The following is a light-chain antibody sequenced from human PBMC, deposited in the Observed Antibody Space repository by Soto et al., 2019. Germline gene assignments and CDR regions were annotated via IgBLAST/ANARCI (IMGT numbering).Light chain of an antibody. CDR1: QSVSTNY. V-gene: IGKV3-20*01. CDR2: GAS. CDR3: QQYGSSGT. J-gene: IGKJ1*01. Sequence: EIVLTQSPGTLSLSPGERATLSCRASQSVSTNYLAWYQQQPGQAPRLLIYGASNRATGIPDRFSGSGSGTDFTLTISRLEPEDFAVYYCQQYGSSGTFGQGTKVDIK.